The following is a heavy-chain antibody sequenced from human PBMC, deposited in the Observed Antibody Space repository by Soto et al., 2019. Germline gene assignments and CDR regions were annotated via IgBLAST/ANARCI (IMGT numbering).Heavy chain of an antibody. CDR2: ISAYNGNT. V-gene: IGHV1-18*01. CDR3: ARARSVSTWYYYGMDV. J-gene: IGHJ6*02. D-gene: IGHD3-10*01. Sequence: GASVKVSCKASGYTFTSYGISWVRQAPGQGLEWMGWISAYNGNTNYAQKLHGRVTMTTDTSTSTAYMELRSLRSDDTAVYYCARARSVSTWYYYGMDVWGQGTTVTVSS. CDR1: GYTFTSYG.